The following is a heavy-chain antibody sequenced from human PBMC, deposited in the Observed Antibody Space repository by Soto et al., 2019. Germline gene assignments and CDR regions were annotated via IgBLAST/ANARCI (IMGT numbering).Heavy chain of an antibody. CDR3: ATTEDYFDY. J-gene: IGHJ4*02. CDR2: IFYSGST. V-gene: IGHV4-31*03. Sequence: QVQLQESGPGLVKPSQTLALTCTVSGVSLTSGTYYWSWIRQHPGKGLGWIGYIFYSGSTDYNPSLKSRVNISVDTSKNQFSLKLNSVTAADTAVYFCATTEDYFDYWGQGTLVTVSS. CDR1: GVSLTSGTYY.